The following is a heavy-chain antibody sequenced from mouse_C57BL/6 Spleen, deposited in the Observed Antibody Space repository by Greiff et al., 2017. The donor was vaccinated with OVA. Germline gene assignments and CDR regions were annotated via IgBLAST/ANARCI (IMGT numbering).Heavy chain of an antibody. CDR3: ASFTTVVGGY. CDR1: GYAFSSSW. J-gene: IGHJ2*01. Sequence: QVQLQQSGPELVKPGASVKISCKASGYAFSSSWMNWVKQRPGKGLEWIGRIYPGDGDTNYNGKFKGKATLTADKSSSTAYMQLSSLTSEDSAVYFCASFTTVVGGYWGQGTTLTVSS. D-gene: IGHD1-1*01. V-gene: IGHV1-82*01. CDR2: IYPGDGDT.